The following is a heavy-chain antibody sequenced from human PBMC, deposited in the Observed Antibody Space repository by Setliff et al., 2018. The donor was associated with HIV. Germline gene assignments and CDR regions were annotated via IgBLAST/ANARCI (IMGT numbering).Heavy chain of an antibody. V-gene: IGHV3-23*01. CDR2: ISGNGQII. Sequence: PGGSLRLSCAASGFVFSSYAMTWVRQAPGKGLECVSVISGNGQIIYYADSVKGRFTISRDNSKNTLYLQMNSLRAEDTAVYYCARAGVVEGYYYYYYMDVWGKGTTVTSP. CDR1: GFVFSSYA. J-gene: IGHJ6*03. D-gene: IGHD2-15*01. CDR3: ARAGVVEGYYYYYYMDV.